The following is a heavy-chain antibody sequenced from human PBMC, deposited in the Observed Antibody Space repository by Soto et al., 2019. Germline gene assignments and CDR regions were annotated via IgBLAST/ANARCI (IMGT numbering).Heavy chain of an antibody. D-gene: IGHD5-12*01. CDR1: GGTFSSYT. V-gene: IGHV1-69*02. CDR3: ARVAVVATIETSPPINAFDI. J-gene: IGHJ3*02. Sequence: GASVKVSCKASGGTFSSYTISWVRQAPGQGLEWMGRIIPILGIANYAQKFQGRVTITADKSTSTAYMELSSLRSEDTAVYYFARVAVVATIETSPPINAFDIWGQGTMVTVSS. CDR2: IIPILGIA.